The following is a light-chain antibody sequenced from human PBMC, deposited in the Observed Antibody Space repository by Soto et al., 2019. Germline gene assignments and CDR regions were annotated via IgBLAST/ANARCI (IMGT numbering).Light chain of an antibody. CDR1: QRISSW. J-gene: IGKJ1*01. V-gene: IGKV1-5*03. CDR3: QQYNSFPT. Sequence: DIQMTQSPSTLSASVGDIVTITCRASQRISSWLAWYQQKPGKAPKLLLYKASSLESGVPSRFSGSGSGTEFSLTISSLQPDDFATYYCQQYNSFPTFGQGTKVEIK. CDR2: KAS.